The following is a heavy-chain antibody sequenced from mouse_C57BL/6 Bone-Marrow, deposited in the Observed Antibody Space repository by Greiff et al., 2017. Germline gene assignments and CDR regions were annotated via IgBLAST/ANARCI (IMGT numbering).Heavy chain of an antibody. CDR3: ARTDYGSSYGYYFDY. V-gene: IGHV1-69*01. CDR1: GYTFTSYW. Sequence: QVQLQQPGAELVMPGASVKLSCKASGYTFTSYWMHWVKQRPGQGLEWIGEIDPSDSYTNYNQKFKGKSTLTVDKSSSTAYMQLSSLTSEDSAVYYCARTDYGSSYGYYFDYWGQGTTLTVSS. CDR2: IDPSDSYT. J-gene: IGHJ2*01. D-gene: IGHD1-1*01.